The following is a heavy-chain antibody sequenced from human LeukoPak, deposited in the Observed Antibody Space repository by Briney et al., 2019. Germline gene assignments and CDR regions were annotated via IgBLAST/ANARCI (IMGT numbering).Heavy chain of an antibody. CDR1: GGPFSGYY. J-gene: IGHJ4*02. V-gene: IGHV4-34*01. D-gene: IGHD5-18*01. CDR3: ATADTAMVGFDY. CDR2: INHSGST. Sequence: SETLSLTCAVYGGPFSGYYWSWIRQPPGKGLGWIGEINHSGSTNYNPSLKSRVTISVDTSKNQFSLKLSSVTAADTAVYYCATADTAMVGFDYWGQGTLVTVSS.